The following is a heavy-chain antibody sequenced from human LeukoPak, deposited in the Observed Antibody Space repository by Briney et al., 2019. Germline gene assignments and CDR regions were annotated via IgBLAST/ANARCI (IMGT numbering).Heavy chain of an antibody. CDR3: ARAFGSNWYFRRTFDI. J-gene: IGHJ3*02. CDR2: MNPNSGNT. V-gene: IGHV1-8*03. D-gene: IGHD6-13*01. Sequence: ASVKVSCKASGYTFTSYDINWVRQATGQGLEWMGWMNPNSGNTGYAQKFQGRVTITRNTSISTAYMELSSLRSEDTAVYYCARAFGSNWYFRRTFDIWGQGTMVTVSS. CDR1: GYTFTSYD.